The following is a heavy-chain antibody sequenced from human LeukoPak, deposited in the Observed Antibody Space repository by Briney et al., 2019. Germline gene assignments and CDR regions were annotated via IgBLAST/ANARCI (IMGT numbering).Heavy chain of an antibody. CDR3: ARAYYDSSGYYYPYYYGMDV. Sequence: PGGSLRLSCAASGFTFSDYYMSWIRQAPGKGLEWVSYISSSSSTIYYADSVKGRFTISRDNAKKSLYLQMNSLRAEDTAVYYCARAYYDSSGYYYPYYYGMDVWGRGTTVTVSS. CDR1: GFTFSDYY. D-gene: IGHD3-22*01. J-gene: IGHJ6*02. V-gene: IGHV3-11*01. CDR2: ISSSSSTI.